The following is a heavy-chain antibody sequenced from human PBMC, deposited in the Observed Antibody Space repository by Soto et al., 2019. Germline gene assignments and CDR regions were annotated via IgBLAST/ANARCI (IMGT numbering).Heavy chain of an antibody. V-gene: IGHV1-2*02. CDR1: GYTFTGSD. D-gene: IGHD3-9*01. CDR3: ARDYDFLAGYSYYYYYYGMDV. CDR2: INPNSGGT. Sequence: ASEEVCSKASGYTFTGSDMHWVRQAPGQGLEWMGWINPNSGGTNYAQKFQGRVTMIRDTSISTAYKELSRLRSVDTAVYYCARDYDFLAGYSYYYYYYGMDVWRQGTTVT. J-gene: IGHJ6*02.